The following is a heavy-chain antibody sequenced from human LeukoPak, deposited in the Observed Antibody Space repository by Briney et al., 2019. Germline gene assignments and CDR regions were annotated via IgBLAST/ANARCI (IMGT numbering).Heavy chain of an antibody. V-gene: IGHV3-23*01. Sequence: PGGSLRLSCAASGFTFSSYAMSWVRQAPGKGLEWVSAINGSGGSTYYAHSVQGRFTIPRDNSKSTLYLQLNSLRAEDTAVYYCAKARYSGYDHYYFDYWGQGTLVTVSS. CDR1: GFTFSSYA. CDR3: AKARYSGYDHYYFDY. J-gene: IGHJ4*02. CDR2: INGSGGST. D-gene: IGHD5-12*01.